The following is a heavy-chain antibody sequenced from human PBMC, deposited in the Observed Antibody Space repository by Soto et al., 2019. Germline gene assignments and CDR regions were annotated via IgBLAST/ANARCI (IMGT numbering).Heavy chain of an antibody. CDR1: GVSISSSSYY. D-gene: IGHD6-13*01. Sequence: PSETLSLTCTVSGVSISSSSYYWGWIRQPPGKGLEWIGSIYYSGSAYYNPSLKSRVTISVDTSKNQFSLKLSSVTAADTAVYYCASEQQLAQYYYYGMDVWGQGTTVTVSS. CDR3: ASEQQLAQYYYYGMDV. CDR2: IYYSGSA. J-gene: IGHJ6*02. V-gene: IGHV4-39*01.